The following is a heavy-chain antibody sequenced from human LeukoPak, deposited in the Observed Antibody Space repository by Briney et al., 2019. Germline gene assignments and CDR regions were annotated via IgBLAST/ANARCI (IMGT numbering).Heavy chain of an antibody. CDR3: ARDRPSNWFDP. J-gene: IGHJ5*02. V-gene: IGHV4-59*10. CDR2: VYIRGTV. CDR1: GGSFSGYY. Sequence: KPSETLSLTCAVYGGSFSGYYWSWIRQTAGKGLEWIGRVYIRGTVNYNPSLKGRVAISLDTSKNQFSLNLTSVTAADTAVYYCARDRPSNWFDPWGQGTLVTVSS.